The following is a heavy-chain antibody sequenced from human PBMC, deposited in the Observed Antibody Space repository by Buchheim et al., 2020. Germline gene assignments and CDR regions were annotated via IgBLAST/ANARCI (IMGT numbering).Heavy chain of an antibody. J-gene: IGHJ4*02. CDR3: ARSRITMIVVVSPPDY. CDR2: ITYDGSNK. Sequence: QVQLVESGGGVVQPGRSLRLSCAASGFTFSSYAMHWVRQAPGKGLEWVAVITYDGSNKYYADSVKGRFTISRDNSKNTLYLKMNSLRAEDTAVYYCARSRITMIVVVSPPDYWGQGTL. CDR1: GFTFSSYA. D-gene: IGHD3-22*01. V-gene: IGHV3-30*04.